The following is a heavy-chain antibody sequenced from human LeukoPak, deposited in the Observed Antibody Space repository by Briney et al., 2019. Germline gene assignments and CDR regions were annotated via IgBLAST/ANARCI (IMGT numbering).Heavy chain of an antibody. J-gene: IGHJ4*02. Sequence: GGSLRLSCAASGFTFDDYAMHWVRQAPGKGLEWVSSITWNSDTITYADSVKGRFTISRDNAKRSLYLQMNILRAEDTALYFCTKAVGGVGSLFDYWGQGTLVTVSS. V-gene: IGHV3-9*01. D-gene: IGHD1-26*01. CDR2: ITWNSDTI. CDR3: TKAVGGVGSLFDY. CDR1: GFTFDDYA.